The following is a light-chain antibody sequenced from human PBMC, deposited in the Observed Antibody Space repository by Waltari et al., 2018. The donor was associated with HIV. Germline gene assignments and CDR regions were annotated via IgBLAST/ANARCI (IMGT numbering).Light chain of an antibody. CDR3: QSYDSGLSGSV. Sequence: QSVLTQPPSVSGAPGQRVTISCTGSSSNIGAGYDVHWYQQLPGTAPKLLIYANNNRASRVPDRFSGSKFGPSASLAITGLQAEDEANYYCQSYDSGLSGSVFGGGTKLTVL. J-gene: IGLJ2*01. CDR2: ANN. CDR1: SSNIGAGYD. V-gene: IGLV1-40*01.